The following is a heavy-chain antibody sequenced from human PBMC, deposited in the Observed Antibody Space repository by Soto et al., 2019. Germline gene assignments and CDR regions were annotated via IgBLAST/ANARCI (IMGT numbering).Heavy chain of an antibody. D-gene: IGHD4-17*01. V-gene: IGHV3-48*02. CDR2: ISSSSSTI. CDR3: ARGHYYGDSY. J-gene: IGHJ4*02. CDR1: GFTFSSYS. Sequence: EVQLVESGGGLVQPGGSLRLSCAASGFTFSSYSMNWVRQAPGKGLEWVSYISSSSSTIYYAESVKGRFTISRDNAKNPLYLQMNSLRDEDTAVYYCARGHYYGDSYWGQGTLVTVSS.